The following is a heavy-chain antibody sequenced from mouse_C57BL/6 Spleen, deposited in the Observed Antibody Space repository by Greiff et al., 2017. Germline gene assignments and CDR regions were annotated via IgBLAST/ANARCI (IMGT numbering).Heavy chain of an antibody. D-gene: IGHD1-1*01. J-gene: IGHJ2*01. Sequence: EVQLQQSGPELVKPGASVKISCKASGYTFTNYYMNWVKQSRGKSLEWIGDINPNNGGTSYNQKFKGKATLTVDKSSSTAYMELRNLTTEDSAVYYCSRYGSDDFDYWGQGTTLTVSS. CDR2: INPNNGGT. V-gene: IGHV1-26*01. CDR3: SRYGSDDFDY. CDR1: GYTFTNYY.